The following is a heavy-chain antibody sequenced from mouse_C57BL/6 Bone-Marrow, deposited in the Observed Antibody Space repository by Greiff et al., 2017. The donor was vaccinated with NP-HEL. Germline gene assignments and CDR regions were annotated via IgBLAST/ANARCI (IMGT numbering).Heavy chain of an antibody. J-gene: IGHJ2*01. CDR3: ARPHCYGSSLGY. D-gene: IGHD1-1*01. CDR2: IYPGSGST. CDR1: GYTFTSYW. Sequence: QVQLQQPGAELVKPGASVMMSCKASGYTFTSYWITWVKQRPGQGLEWIGDIYPGSGSTNYNEKFKSKATLTVNTSSSTAYMQLSSLTSEDSAVYYCARPHCYGSSLGYWGQGTTLSVSS. V-gene: IGHV1-55*01.